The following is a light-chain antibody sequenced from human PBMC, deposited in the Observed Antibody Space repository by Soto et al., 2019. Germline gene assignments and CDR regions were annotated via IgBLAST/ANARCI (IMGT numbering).Light chain of an antibody. CDR3: QQYDNRPPFT. CDR1: QSVSNN. Sequence: EVAMTQSPATLSVSPGERAFLSCRTSQSVSNNLAWYQQKPGLAPRLLIYGASTRATGIPARFSGSGSGTEFTLTISSLQSEDFAVYYCQQYDNRPPFTFGPGTRVDIK. J-gene: IGKJ3*01. CDR2: GAS. V-gene: IGKV3-15*01.